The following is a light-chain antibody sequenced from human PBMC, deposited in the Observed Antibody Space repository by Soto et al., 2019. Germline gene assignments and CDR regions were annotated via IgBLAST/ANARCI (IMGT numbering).Light chain of an antibody. CDR1: QSVSSSY. CDR3: QQYGSSPT. V-gene: IGKV3-20*01. CDR2: DAS. J-gene: IGKJ1*01. Sequence: EIVMTQSPGTLSLSPGERATLSCRASQSVSSSYLTWYQQKPDQAPRLLIYDASSRATGIPDRFSGSGSGTDFTLTISRLEPEDFAVYYCQQYGSSPTFGQGTKVKIK.